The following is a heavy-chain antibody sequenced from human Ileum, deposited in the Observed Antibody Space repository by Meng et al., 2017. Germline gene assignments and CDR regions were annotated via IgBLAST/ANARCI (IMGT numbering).Heavy chain of an antibody. V-gene: IGHV3-30*04. CDR2: ISSDEKTI. Sequence: QGQPAESGGGLVQPGRSLSLSCAVSGFTFLAYSIHWVRHAPGKGLEWVAVISSDEKTIFYAASVRGRFTISRDNSMNTLYLQMRSLRDEDTAMYYCAREPDHRSWLDPWGQGTLVTVSS. J-gene: IGHJ5*02. D-gene: IGHD3-10*01. CDR1: GFTFLAYS. CDR3: AREPDHRSWLDP.